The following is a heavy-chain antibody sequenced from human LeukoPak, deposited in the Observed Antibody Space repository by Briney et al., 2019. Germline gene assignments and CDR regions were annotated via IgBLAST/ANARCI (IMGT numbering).Heavy chain of an antibody. CDR2: ISSSSSTI. J-gene: IGHJ4*02. D-gene: IGHD1-26*01. CDR1: GLTFSNYN. Sequence: GGSLRLSCAASGLTFSNYNMNWVRQAPGKGLEWVSFISSSSSTIYNADSVKGRFTISRDNAKNSLYLQMNSLRDEDTAVYYCARGPLGWSDYWGQGILVTVSS. V-gene: IGHV3-48*02. CDR3: ARGPLGWSDY.